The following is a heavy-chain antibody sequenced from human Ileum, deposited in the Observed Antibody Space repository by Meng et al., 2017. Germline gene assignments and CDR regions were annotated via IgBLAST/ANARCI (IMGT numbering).Heavy chain of an antibody. V-gene: IGHV4-4*02. Sequence: QVQLQESGPGMVKPSGTLSLTGAVSGDSITNTNWWNWVRHSPGKGLEWIGEVYHSGSTNYNPSLRSRVTISIDKSKNQFSLNLTSVTVADTAVYYCARGGLTLERRPLDYWGQGTLVTVSS. D-gene: IGHD1-1*01. CDR2: VYHSGST. CDR3: ARGGLTLERRPLDY. CDR1: GDSITNTNW. J-gene: IGHJ4*02.